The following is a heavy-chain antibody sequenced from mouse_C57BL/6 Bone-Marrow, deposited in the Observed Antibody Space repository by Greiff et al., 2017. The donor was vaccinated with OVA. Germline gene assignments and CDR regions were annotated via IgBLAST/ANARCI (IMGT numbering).Heavy chain of an antibody. J-gene: IGHJ2*01. Sequence: VQLQQSGPELVKPGASVKISCKASGYAFSSSWMNWVKQRPGKGLEWIGRIYPGDGDTTYNGTFKGKATLTADKSSSTAYMQLSSLATEDTAVYFCARKLDYWGQGTTLTVAS. D-gene: IGHD4-1*01. CDR3: ARKLDY. V-gene: IGHV1-82*01. CDR2: IYPGDGDT. CDR1: GYAFSSSW.